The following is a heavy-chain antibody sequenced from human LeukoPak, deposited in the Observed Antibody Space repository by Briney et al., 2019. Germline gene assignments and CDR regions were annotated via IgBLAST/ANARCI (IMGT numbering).Heavy chain of an antibody. D-gene: IGHD6-19*01. J-gene: IGHJ4*02. V-gene: IGHV4-34*01. Sequence: TSETLSLTCAVYGGSFSGYYWSWIRQPPGKGLEWIGEINHSGSTNYNPSLKSRVTISVDTSKNQFSLKLGSVTAADTAVYYCARVVAVADAATGQTDYWGQGTLVTVSS. CDR3: ARVVAVADAATGQTDY. CDR2: INHSGST. CDR1: GGSFSGYY.